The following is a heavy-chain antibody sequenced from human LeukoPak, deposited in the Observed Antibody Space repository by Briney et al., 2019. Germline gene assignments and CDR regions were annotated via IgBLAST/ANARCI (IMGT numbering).Heavy chain of an antibody. Sequence: PSETLSLTCTVSGGSISIDYYWGWIRQTPGKGPGLEWIGYIFYSGNTNYNASLRSRATISVDTSKNEFSLQLISVTAADTAIYSCARGRSNAFDVWGPGTVVTVSS. CDR1: GGSISIDYY. J-gene: IGHJ3*01. D-gene: IGHD5/OR15-5a*01. CDR2: IFYSGNT. V-gene: IGHV4-30-4*01. CDR3: ARGRSNAFDV.